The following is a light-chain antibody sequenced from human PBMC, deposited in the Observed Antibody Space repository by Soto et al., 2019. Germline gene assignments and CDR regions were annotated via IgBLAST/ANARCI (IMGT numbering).Light chain of an antibody. CDR3: LQDDTYPLT. CDR1: QGIRND. CDR2: AAS. Sequence: AIQMTQSPSSLSASVGDRVTITCQASQGIRNDLGWYQQKPGKAPKLLIYAASTLHSGVPSRFSGSGSGTEFTLTISSLQPEDCATYYCLQDDTYPLTFGGGTKVEIK. V-gene: IGKV1-6*01. J-gene: IGKJ4*01.